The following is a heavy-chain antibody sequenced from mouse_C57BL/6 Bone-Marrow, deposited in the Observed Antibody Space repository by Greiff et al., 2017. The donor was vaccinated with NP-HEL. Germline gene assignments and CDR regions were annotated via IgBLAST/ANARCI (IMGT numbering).Heavy chain of an antibody. CDR3: AILYSNYDYAMDY. Sequence: VQLQQSGPGLVAPSQSLSITCTVSGFSLTSYAISWVRQPPGKGLEWLGVIWTGGGTNYNSALKSRLSISKDNSKSQVFLKMNSLQTDDTARYYCAILYSNYDYAMDYWGQGTSVTVSS. D-gene: IGHD2-5*01. J-gene: IGHJ4*01. V-gene: IGHV2-9-1*01. CDR2: IWTGGGT. CDR1: GFSLTSYA.